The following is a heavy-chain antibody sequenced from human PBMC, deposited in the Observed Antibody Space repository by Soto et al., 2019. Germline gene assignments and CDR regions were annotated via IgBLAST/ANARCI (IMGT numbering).Heavy chain of an antibody. CDR3: AKWGGYYAYYSEMDV. CDR1: GFSFGGYA. Sequence: EVQLVESGGDFVQPGGSLRLSCAGYGFSFGGYAMSWVRQAPGKGLEWISGVSGGGTSTYYAGSVKGRFTISRDSSVVYLQMNSLRADDTAVYYCAKWGGYYAYYSEMDVLGRGTTVTVSS. CDR2: VSGGGTST. V-gene: IGHV3-23*04. D-gene: IGHD1-26*01. J-gene: IGHJ6*02.